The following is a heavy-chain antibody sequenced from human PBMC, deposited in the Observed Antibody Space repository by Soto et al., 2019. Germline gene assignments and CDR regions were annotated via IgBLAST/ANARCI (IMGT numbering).Heavy chain of an antibody. V-gene: IGHV4-39*01. Sequence: SETLSLTCTVSGGSISSSSYYWGWIRQPPGKGLEWIGSIYYSGSTYYNPSLKSRVTISVDTSKNQFSLKLSSVTAADTAVYYCASPPHYYDSSDQDLYYFDYWGQGTLVTVSS. CDR3: ASPPHYYDSSDQDLYYFDY. D-gene: IGHD3-22*01. CDR1: GGSISSSSYY. J-gene: IGHJ4*02. CDR2: IYYSGST.